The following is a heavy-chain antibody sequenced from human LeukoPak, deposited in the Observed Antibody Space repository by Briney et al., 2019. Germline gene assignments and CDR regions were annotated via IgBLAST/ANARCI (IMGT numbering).Heavy chain of an antibody. D-gene: IGHD1-26*01. J-gene: IGHJ4*02. V-gene: IGHV3-21*01. CDR3: TTGSAKMGATTGLEFDY. Sequence: GGSLRLSCAASGFTFSSYAMSWVRQAPGKGLEWVSSISSGSTYIYYADSVKGRFTISRDNAKNSLYLQMNSLRAEDTAVYYCTTGSAKMGATTGLEFDYWGQGTLVTVSS. CDR1: GFTFSSYA. CDR2: ISSGSTYI.